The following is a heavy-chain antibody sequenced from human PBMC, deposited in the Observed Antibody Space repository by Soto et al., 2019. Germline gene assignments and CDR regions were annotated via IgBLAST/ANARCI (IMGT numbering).Heavy chain of an antibody. Sequence: ASVKVSCKASGYTFTSYGINWVRQAPGQGLEWMGWISAYNGNTNYAQKLQGRVTMTTDTSTSTAYMELRSLRSDDTAVYYCAREIVVVPAAPDAFDIWGQGTMVTVS. CDR1: GYTFTSYG. CDR3: AREIVVVPAAPDAFDI. CDR2: ISAYNGNT. D-gene: IGHD2-2*01. J-gene: IGHJ3*02. V-gene: IGHV1-18*01.